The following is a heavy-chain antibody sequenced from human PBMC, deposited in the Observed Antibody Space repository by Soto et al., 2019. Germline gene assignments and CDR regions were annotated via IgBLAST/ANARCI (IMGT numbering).Heavy chain of an antibody. V-gene: IGHV1-69*12. D-gene: IGHD3-3*01. Sequence: QVQLVQSGAEVKKPGSSVTVSCKASGGTFSSYAFSWVRQAPGQGLEWMGGIIPIFGTANYAQKFQGRVTITADESTSKAYMELSSLRSEDTAVYYCARVRVRFLECFGSEGWGQGTLVTVSS. CDR2: IIPIFGTA. CDR3: ARVRVRFLECFGSEG. J-gene: IGHJ4*02. CDR1: GGTFSSYA.